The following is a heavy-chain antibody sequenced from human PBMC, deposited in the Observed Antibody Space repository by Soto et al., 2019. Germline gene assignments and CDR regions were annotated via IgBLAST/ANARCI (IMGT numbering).Heavy chain of an antibody. CDR2: IYPGDANT. CDR1: GYSFTSYW. CDR3: ASGEMATILALFDI. J-gene: IGHJ3*02. V-gene: IGHV5-51*01. Sequence: PGESLKISCTGSGYSFTSYWIGWVRQMPGKGLEWMGSIYPGDANTRYSPYFQGQVTISADKSISTAYMQWSSLKASDTAMYYCASGEMATILALFDIWGQGTMVTVSS. D-gene: IGHD5-12*01.